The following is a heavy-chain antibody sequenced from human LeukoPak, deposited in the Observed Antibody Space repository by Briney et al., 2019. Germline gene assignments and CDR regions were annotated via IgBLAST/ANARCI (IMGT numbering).Heavy chain of an antibody. CDR1: GFTFDDYA. J-gene: IGHJ3*02. CDR3: AKDLNYYDSSGYYYRFGAFDI. Sequence: PGGSLRLSCAASGFTFDDYAMHWVRQAPGKGLEWVSGISWNSGSIGYADSVKGRFTISRDNAKNSLYLQMNSLRAEDMALYYCAKDLNYYDSSGYYYRFGAFDIWGQGTMVTVSS. D-gene: IGHD3-22*01. V-gene: IGHV3-9*03. CDR2: ISWNSGSI.